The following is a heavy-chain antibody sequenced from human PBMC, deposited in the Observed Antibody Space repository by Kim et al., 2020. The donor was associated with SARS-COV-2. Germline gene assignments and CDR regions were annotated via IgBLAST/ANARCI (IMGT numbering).Heavy chain of an antibody. J-gene: IGHJ6*02. CDR3: ARVGLERFQGSGMDV. CDR2: IYHSGST. V-gene: IGHV4-4*02. CDR1: GGSISSSNW. D-gene: IGHD1-1*01. Sequence: SETLSLTCAVSGGSISSSNWWSWVRQPPGKGLEWIGEIYHSGSTNYNPSLKSRVTISVDKSKNQFSLKLSSVTAADTAVYYCARVGLERFQGSGMDVWGQGTTVTVSS.